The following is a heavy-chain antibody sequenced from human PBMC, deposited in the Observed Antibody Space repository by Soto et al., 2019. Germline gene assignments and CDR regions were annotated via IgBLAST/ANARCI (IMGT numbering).Heavy chain of an antibody. D-gene: IGHD6-6*01. Sequence: ASVPVSRAASGYTFTGYYIHSVRQAPGPGLEWMGWINPNSGGTNYAQKFQGRVTMTRDTSISTAYMELSRLRSDDTAVYYCASTTARPDFDYWGQGTLVTVSS. J-gene: IGHJ4*02. CDR1: GYTFTGYY. V-gene: IGHV1-2*02. CDR3: ASTTARPDFDY. CDR2: INPNSGGT.